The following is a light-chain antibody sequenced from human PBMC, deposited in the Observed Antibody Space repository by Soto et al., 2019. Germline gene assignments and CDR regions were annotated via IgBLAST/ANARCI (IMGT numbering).Light chain of an antibody. J-gene: IGKJ1*01. V-gene: IGKV1-5*01. CDR3: QQYYSYPPT. CDR2: DAS. Sequence: DIQLTQSPSTLSASVGDRVTITCRASQSISRWLAWHQQKPGKAPRLLIYDASNLQRGVPSRFSGSGSGTDFTLTISCLQSEDFATYYCQQYYSYPPTFGQGTKVDI. CDR1: QSISRW.